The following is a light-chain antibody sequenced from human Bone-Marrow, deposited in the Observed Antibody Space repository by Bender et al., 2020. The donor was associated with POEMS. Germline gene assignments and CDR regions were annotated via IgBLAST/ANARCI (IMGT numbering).Light chain of an antibody. CDR2: YDD. Sequence: QSVVTQPPSLSEAPRQRVTISCSGSSSNIGNHGVNWYQQLPGEAPKLLIYYDDLLTPGVSDRFSASKSGTSASLAISELQSEDEALYYCSACDGSLSGWVFAGRTKLTVL. CDR3: SACDGSLSGWV. V-gene: IGLV1-36*01. J-gene: IGLJ3*02. CDR1: SSNIGNHG.